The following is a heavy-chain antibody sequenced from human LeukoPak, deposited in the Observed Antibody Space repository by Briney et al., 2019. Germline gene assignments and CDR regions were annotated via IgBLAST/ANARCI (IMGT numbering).Heavy chain of an antibody. D-gene: IGHD2-15*01. CDR3: AKTPLFCSGGNCHDRRFDK. V-gene: IGHV3-23*01. Sequence: RGSLRLSCAASGFTFSSYAMSWVRQASGKGLEWVSSMSGSGDSTYYADSVKGRFSISRDNSKNTSYLQMNSLRAEDTAVYYCAKTPLFCSGGNCHDRRFDKWGQGALVTVSS. J-gene: IGHJ4*02. CDR2: MSGSGDST. CDR1: GFTFSSYA.